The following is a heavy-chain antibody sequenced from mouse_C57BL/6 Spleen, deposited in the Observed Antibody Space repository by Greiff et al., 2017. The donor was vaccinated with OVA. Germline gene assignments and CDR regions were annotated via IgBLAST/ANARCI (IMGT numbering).Heavy chain of an antibody. J-gene: IGHJ2*01. V-gene: IGHV2-2*01. D-gene: IGHD4-1*01. CDR1: GFSLTSYG. CDR2: IWSGGST. Sequence: VKLMESGPGLVQPSQSLSITCTVSGFSLTSYGVHWVRQSPGKGLAWLGVIWSGGSTDYNADFISRLSISKDNSKSQVFFKMNSLQADDTARYYCARTGTDYFDYWGQGTTLTVSS. CDR3: ARTGTDYFDY.